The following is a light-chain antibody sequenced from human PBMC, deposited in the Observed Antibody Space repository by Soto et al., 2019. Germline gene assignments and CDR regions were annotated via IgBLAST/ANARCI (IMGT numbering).Light chain of an antibody. Sequence: EIVMTQSPAILSVSPGERATLSCRASQSISGNLAWYQQKPGQAPRLLFYGASTRATGIPARFSGSGSGTEFTLTISSLQSEDFAIYYCQQYNNWLMLSFGGGTKVEIK. CDR1: QSISGN. CDR3: QQYNNWLMLS. J-gene: IGKJ4*01. CDR2: GAS. V-gene: IGKV3-15*01.